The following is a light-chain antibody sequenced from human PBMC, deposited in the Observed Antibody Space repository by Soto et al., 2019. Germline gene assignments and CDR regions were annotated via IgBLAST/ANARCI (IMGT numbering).Light chain of an antibody. V-gene: IGLV2-23*02. Sequence: QSALTQPASVSGSPGQSITISCTATSSDVGIYDLVSWYQQLPGKAPKLMIFEVNKRPSGVSNRFSGSKSGNTASLTISWLQAEDEADYYCCSYAGTTTPAVFGGGTQLTVL. J-gene: IGLJ7*01. CDR3: CSYAGTTTPAV. CDR1: SSDVGIYDL. CDR2: EVN.